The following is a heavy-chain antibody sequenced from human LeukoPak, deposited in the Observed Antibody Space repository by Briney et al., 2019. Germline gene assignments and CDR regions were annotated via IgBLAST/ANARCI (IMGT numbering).Heavy chain of an antibody. CDR2: ISSSGSTI. J-gene: IGHJ4*02. CDR3: GSYSSGWYTVY. CDR1: GFTFSDYY. Sequence: GGSLRLSCAASGFTFSDYYLSWIRQAPGKGLEWVSYISSSGSTIYYADSVKGRFTISRDNAKNSVYLQMNSLRAEDTSIYHCGSYSSGWYTVYWGQGTLVTVSS. D-gene: IGHD6-19*01. V-gene: IGHV3-11*01.